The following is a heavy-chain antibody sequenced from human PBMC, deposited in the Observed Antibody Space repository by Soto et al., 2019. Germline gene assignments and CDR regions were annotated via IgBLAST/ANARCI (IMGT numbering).Heavy chain of an antibody. CDR2: ISYDGSNK. Sequence: GGSLRLSCAASGFTFSSYAMHWVRQAPGKGLEWVAVISYDGSNKYYADSVKGRFTISRDNSKNTLYLQMNSLRAEDTAVYYCAREPSITGTTSSADYWGQGTLVTVSS. CDR3: AREPSITGTTSSADY. J-gene: IGHJ4*02. CDR1: GFTFSSYA. V-gene: IGHV3-30-3*01. D-gene: IGHD1-7*01.